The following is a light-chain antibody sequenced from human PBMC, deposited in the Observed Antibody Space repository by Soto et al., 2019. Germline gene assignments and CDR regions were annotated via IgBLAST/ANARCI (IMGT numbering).Light chain of an antibody. Sequence: DIQMTQSPSSLSASVGDRVTITCRASQSISSYLNWYQQKPGKAPKLLIYAASSLQSGVPSRFSGSGSGTDFTLTISSLQREDFATYYCQQSYSTRLTFGGGTKVEIK. CDR1: QSISSY. CDR3: QQSYSTRLT. J-gene: IGKJ4*01. V-gene: IGKV1-39*01. CDR2: AAS.